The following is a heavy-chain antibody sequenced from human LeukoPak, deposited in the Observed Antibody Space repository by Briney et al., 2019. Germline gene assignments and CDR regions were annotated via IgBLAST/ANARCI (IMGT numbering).Heavy chain of an antibody. Sequence: KPSETLSLTCTVSGGSISSSNYYWTWIRQPAGKGLEWIGRMYISGSTNYNPSLKSRVTISVDTSKNHFSLNLSSVTAADTAVYYCARDRDVDDFDSWGHGTLVTVSS. V-gene: IGHV4-61*02. CDR3: ARDRDVDDFDS. J-gene: IGHJ4*01. CDR1: GGSISSSNYY. CDR2: MYISGST. D-gene: IGHD2-15*01.